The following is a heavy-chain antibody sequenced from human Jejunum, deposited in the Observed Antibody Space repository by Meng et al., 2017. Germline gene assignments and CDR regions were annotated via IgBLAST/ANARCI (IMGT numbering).Heavy chain of an antibody. D-gene: IGHD1-14*01. V-gene: IGHV3-23*01. CDR3: ARGASNRYYYDMDV. CDR2: ISGSGGDT. CDR1: GFTVSNYY. J-gene: IGHJ6*02. Sequence: GESLKISCAATGFTVSNYYMSWVRQAPGKGLEWVSGISGSGGDTDYADSVKGRFTISRDNPKNTLYLQMNSLRAEDTAVYYCARGASNRYYYDMDVWGQGTTVTVSS.